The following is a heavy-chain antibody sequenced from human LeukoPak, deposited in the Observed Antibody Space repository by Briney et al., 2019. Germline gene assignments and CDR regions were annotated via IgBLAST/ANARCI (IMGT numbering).Heavy chain of an antibody. CDR3: ARANPAGQQLGFDY. D-gene: IGHD6-13*01. CDR2: IYYSGST. CDR1: GGSISSYY. V-gene: IGHV4-59*01. Sequence: SETLSLTCTVSGGSISSYYWSWIRQPPGKGLEWVEYIYYSGSTNYNPSLKSRVTISVDTSKNQFSLKLSSVTAADTAVYYCARANPAGQQLGFDYWGQGTLVTVSS. J-gene: IGHJ4*02.